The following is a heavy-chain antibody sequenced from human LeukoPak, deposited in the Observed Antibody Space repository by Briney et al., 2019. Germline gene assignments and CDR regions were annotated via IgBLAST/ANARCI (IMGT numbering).Heavy chain of an antibody. D-gene: IGHD1-26*01. J-gene: IGHJ4*02. CDR1: GFTFSSYG. Sequence: GGTLRLSCAASGFTFSSYGMSWVRQAPGKGLEWVSAISGSGGSTYYADSVKGRFTISRDNSKNTLYLQMNSLRAEDTAVYFCVAGVGTTDFDYWGQGTLVTVSS. CDR2: ISGSGGST. V-gene: IGHV3-23*01. CDR3: VAGVGTTDFDY.